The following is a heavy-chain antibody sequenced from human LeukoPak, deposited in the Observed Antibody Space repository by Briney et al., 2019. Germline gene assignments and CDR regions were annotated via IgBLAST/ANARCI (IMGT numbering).Heavy chain of an antibody. D-gene: IGHD3-22*01. CDR2: ISDSGDST. CDR3: ARDRGPSVWAIVVVPSSFDY. CDR1: GFTFSSYA. Sequence: PGGSLRLSCAASGFTFSSYAMNWVRQAPGKGLQWVSSISDSGDSTYYADSVKGRFTISRDNAKNSLYLQMNSLRAEDTAVYYCARDRGPSVWAIVVVPSSFDYWGQGTLVTVSS. V-gene: IGHV3-23*01. J-gene: IGHJ4*02.